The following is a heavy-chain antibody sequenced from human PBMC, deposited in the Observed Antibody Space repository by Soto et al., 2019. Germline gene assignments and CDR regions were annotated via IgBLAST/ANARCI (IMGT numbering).Heavy chain of an antibody. J-gene: IGHJ4*02. Sequence: GGSLRLSCAASGFSFNNYAMSWVRQAPGKGLDWVSTISANGGNTFYEDSVKGRFTISRDNSKNTVYLQMNSLRDEDTALYYCAKEHYDDAGFDYWGQGTLVTVSS. CDR1: GFSFNNYA. V-gene: IGHV3-23*01. CDR3: AKEHYDDAGFDY. CDR2: ISANGGNT. D-gene: IGHD4-17*01.